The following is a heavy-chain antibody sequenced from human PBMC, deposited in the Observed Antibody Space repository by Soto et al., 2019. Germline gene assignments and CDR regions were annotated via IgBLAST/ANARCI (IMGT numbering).Heavy chain of an antibody. CDR2: ISYDGSNK. CDR1: GFTFSSYA. J-gene: IGHJ4*02. V-gene: IGHV3-30-3*01. D-gene: IGHD6-13*01. CDR3: ARREIAAAGSYFDY. Sequence: GGSLRLSCAASGFTFSSYAMHWVRQAPGKGLEWVAVISYDGSNKYYADSVKGRFTISRDNSKNTLYLQMNSLRAEDTAVYYCARREIAAAGSYFDYWGQGTLVTVSS.